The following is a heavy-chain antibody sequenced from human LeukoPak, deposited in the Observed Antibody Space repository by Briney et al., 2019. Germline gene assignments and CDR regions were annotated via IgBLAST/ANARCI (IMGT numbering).Heavy chain of an antibody. CDR2: IGGSDGRT. CDR3: AKQGYTTSWLYFDY. J-gene: IGHJ4*02. CDR1: GSTFSSYA. V-gene: IGHV3-23*01. Sequence: GGSLRLSCAASGSTFSSYATSWVRQAPGKGLEWVSVIGGSDGRTYYADSVKGRFTVSRDNSKNTVYLQLNNLRAEDTAVYYCAKQGYTTSWLYFDYWGQGTLVTVSS. D-gene: IGHD6-13*01.